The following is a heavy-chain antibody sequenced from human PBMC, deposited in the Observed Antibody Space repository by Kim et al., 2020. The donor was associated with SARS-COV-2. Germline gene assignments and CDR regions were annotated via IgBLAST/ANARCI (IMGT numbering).Heavy chain of an antibody. J-gene: IGHJ6*02. CDR3: ASPLRGVITGYYYGMDV. Sequence: GGSLRLSCAASGFTFSDYYMSWIRQAPGKGLEWVSYISSSGSTIYYADSVKGRFTISRDNAKNSLYLQMNSLRAEDTAVYYCASPLRGVITGYYYGMDVWGQGTTVTVSS. V-gene: IGHV3-11*01. CDR1: GFTFSDYY. D-gene: IGHD3-10*01. CDR2: ISSSGSTI.